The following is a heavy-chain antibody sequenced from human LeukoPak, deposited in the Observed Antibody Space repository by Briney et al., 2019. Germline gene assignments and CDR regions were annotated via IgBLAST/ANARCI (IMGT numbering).Heavy chain of an antibody. Sequence: SGTLSLTCAVYGGSFSGYYWSWIRQPPGKGLEWIGEINHSGSTNYNPSLKSRVTISVDTSKNQFSLKLSSVTAADTAVYYCARGIVLRYFDWLLQGTYYYYGMDVWGQGTTVTVSS. CDR3: ARGIVLRYFDWLLQGTYYYYGMDV. D-gene: IGHD3-9*01. J-gene: IGHJ6*02. CDR1: GGSFSGYY. CDR2: INHSGST. V-gene: IGHV4-34*01.